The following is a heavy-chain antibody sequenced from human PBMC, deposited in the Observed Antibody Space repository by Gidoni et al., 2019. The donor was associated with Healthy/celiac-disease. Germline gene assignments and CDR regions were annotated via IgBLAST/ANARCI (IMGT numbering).Heavy chain of an antibody. J-gene: IGHJ4*02. CDR1: GFTVSSNY. Sequence: EVQLVESGGGLVQPGGSLRLSCAASGFTVSSNYMSWVRQAPGKGLEWVSVIYSGGSTYYADSVKGRFTTSRDNSKNTLYLQMNSLRAEDTAVYYCAREARTAMDPKTFDYWGQGTLVTVSS. V-gene: IGHV3-66*01. D-gene: IGHD5-18*01. CDR3: AREARTAMDPKTFDY. CDR2: IYSGGST.